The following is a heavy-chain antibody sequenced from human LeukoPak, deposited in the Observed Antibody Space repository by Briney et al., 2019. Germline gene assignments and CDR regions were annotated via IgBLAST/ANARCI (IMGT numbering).Heavy chain of an antibody. J-gene: IGHJ3*02. V-gene: IGHV3-66*02. Sequence: GGSLSLSCAASGFTFSSNYMTWVRQAPGKGLEWVPVIYSGGSTYYADSVKGRFTISRDNSKNTLYFQLNSLRAEDTAVYYCARSSRDVDVFDIWGQGTMVTVSS. CDR1: GFTFSSNY. CDR2: IYSGGST. D-gene: IGHD5-24*01. CDR3: ARSSRDVDVFDI.